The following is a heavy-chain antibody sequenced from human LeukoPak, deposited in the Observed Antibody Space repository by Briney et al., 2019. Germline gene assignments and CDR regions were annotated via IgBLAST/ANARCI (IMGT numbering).Heavy chain of an antibody. Sequence: GRSLRLSCAASGFTFSNYPILCVRQAPGKALEGVALISYDGSNKYYADSVRGLFTISRDNYKNTLYLQMNSLRAEHTAVYYCARDADWVGVYWGERALVSVSS. CDR3: ARDADWVGVY. D-gene: IGHD2-8*01. CDR2: ISYDGSNK. CDR1: GFTFSNYP. V-gene: IGHV3-30-3*01. J-gene: IGHJ4*02.